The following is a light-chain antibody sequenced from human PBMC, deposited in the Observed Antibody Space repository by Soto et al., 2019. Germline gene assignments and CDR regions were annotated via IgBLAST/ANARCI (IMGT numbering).Light chain of an antibody. CDR2: QAS. V-gene: IGKV1-5*03. Sequence: DIQMTQSPSTLSASVGDRVTITCRASQSISSWLAWYQQKPGKAPKLVIYQASSLESGVPSSFSGSGSGTEFTLTISSLQPDDFATYYCQQYDSYPWTFGQGTKVEIK. CDR1: QSISSW. J-gene: IGKJ1*01. CDR3: QQYDSYPWT.